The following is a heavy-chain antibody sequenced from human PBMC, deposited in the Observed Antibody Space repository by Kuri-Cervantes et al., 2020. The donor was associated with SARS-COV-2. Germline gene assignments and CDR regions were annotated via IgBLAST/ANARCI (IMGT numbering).Heavy chain of an antibody. J-gene: IGHJ2*01. Sequence: GESLKISCAASGFTFSSYSMNWVRQAPGKGLEWVSSISSSSSYIYYADSVKGRFTISRDNSKNTLYLQMSGLRAEDTAVYYSAKFPGDSGWYFDLWGRGTLVTVSS. CDR1: GFTFSSYS. CDR3: AKFPGDSGWYFDL. V-gene: IGHV3-21*04. D-gene: IGHD3-10*01. CDR2: ISSSSSYI.